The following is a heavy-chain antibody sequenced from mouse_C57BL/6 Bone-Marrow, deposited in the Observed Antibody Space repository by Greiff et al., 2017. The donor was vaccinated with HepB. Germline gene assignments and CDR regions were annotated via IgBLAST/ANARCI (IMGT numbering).Heavy chain of an antibody. CDR3: ARVYYSNSY. Sequence: VQLQQSGAELVRPGTSVKVSCKASGYAFTNYLIEWVKQRPGQGLEWIGVINPGSGGTNYNEKFKGKATLTADKSSSTAYMQLSSLTSEDSAVYFCARVYYSNSYWGQGTSVTVSS. J-gene: IGHJ4*01. V-gene: IGHV1-54*01. D-gene: IGHD2-5*01. CDR2: INPGSGGT. CDR1: GYAFTNYL.